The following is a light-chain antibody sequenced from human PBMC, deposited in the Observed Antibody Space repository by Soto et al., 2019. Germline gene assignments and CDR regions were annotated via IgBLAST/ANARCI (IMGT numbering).Light chain of an antibody. CDR2: LGS. J-gene: IGKJ4*01. CDR3: MEGLHAPLT. Sequence: DIVMTQSPLSLPVTPGEPASISCRSSQSLLHSNGYNYLDWYLQKPGQSPQLLIYLGSNRASGVPDRCSGSGSGTGFTLKISRVEAEDVGVCYCMEGLHAPLTFGGGTKVEIK. V-gene: IGKV2-28*01. CDR1: QSLLHSNGYNY.